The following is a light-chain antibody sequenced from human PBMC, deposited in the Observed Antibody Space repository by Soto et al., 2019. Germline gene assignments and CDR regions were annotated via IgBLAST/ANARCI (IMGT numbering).Light chain of an antibody. V-gene: IGKV3-11*01. CDR2: DAS. Sequence: EIVLTQSPATLSLSPGERATLSCRASQSISTFLAWYQQKPGQAPRLLIYDASNRATGIPARFSGSGSGTDFNPTISSLESEDFAVYYCQQRTNWPLTFGGGTKVEIK. J-gene: IGKJ4*01. CDR1: QSISTF. CDR3: QQRTNWPLT.